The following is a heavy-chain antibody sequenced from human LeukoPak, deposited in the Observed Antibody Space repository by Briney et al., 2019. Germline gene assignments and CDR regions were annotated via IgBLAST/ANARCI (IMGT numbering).Heavy chain of an antibody. Sequence: SETLSLTCTVSGGSISSYYWSWIRQPPGKGLEWIGYIFYSGSTNYNPSLKSRVTISVDTSKNQFSLKLSSVTAADTAVYYCARGGVGKAARPMQFDYWGQGTLVTVSS. CDR2: IFYSGST. CDR3: ARGGVGKAARPMQFDY. CDR1: GGSISSYY. J-gene: IGHJ4*02. D-gene: IGHD6-6*01. V-gene: IGHV4-59*12.